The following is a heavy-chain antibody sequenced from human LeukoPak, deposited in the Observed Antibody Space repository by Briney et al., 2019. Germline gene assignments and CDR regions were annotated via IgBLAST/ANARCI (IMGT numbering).Heavy chain of an antibody. V-gene: IGHV3-7*01. Sequence: GGSLRLSCAASGFTFSNYWMSWVRQAPGKGLEWVANIKQDGSEKYYVDSVEGRFSISRDNAKNSLYLQMNRLRAEDTALYYSGRPYGEVAFDIWGQGTMVTVCS. CDR2: IKQDGSEK. CDR3: GRPYGEVAFDI. J-gene: IGHJ3*02. CDR1: GFTFSNYW. D-gene: IGHD4-17*01.